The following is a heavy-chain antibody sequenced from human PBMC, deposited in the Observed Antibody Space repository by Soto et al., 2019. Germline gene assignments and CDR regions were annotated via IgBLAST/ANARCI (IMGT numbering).Heavy chain of an antibody. CDR3: ATKSETMIVVAPGAFDI. D-gene: IGHD3-22*01. V-gene: IGHV3-48*03. CDR1: GFTFSSYE. CDR2: ISSSGSTI. Sequence: PGGSLRLSCAASGFTFSSYEMNWVRQAPGKGLEWVSYISSSGSTIYYADSVKGRFTISRDNAKNSLYLQMNSLRAEDTAAYYCATKSETMIVVAPGAFDIWGQGTMVTVSS. J-gene: IGHJ3*02.